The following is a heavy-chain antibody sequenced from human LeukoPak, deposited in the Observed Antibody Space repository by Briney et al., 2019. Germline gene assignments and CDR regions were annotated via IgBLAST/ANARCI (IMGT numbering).Heavy chain of an antibody. V-gene: IGHV3-7*01. CDR3: ARASSGSYGRYYYYYMDV. CDR2: IKQDGSEK. D-gene: IGHD1-26*01. Sequence: GGSLRLSCAASGFTFSSYGMHWVRQAPGKGLEWVANIKQDGSEKYYVDSVKGRFTISRDNAKNSLYLQMNSLRAEDTAVYYCARASSGSYGRYYYYYMDVWGKGTTVTVSS. J-gene: IGHJ6*03. CDR1: GFTFSSYG.